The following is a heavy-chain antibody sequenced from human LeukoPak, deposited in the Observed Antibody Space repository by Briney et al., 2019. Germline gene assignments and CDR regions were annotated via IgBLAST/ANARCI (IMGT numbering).Heavy chain of an antibody. CDR3: ARGEYSNGYPYRLDS. D-gene: IGHD3-16*01. CDR2: INPKSGDA. J-gene: IGHJ4*02. Sequence: ASVKVSCKASGSTFSDYHINWVRQASGQGPEWMGWINPKSGDAKYSQAFQGRVTMTRDTSISTAYVELNRLRFDDTAMYYCARGEYSNGYPYRLDSWGQGTLVTVSS. V-gene: IGHV1-2*02. CDR1: GSTFSDYH.